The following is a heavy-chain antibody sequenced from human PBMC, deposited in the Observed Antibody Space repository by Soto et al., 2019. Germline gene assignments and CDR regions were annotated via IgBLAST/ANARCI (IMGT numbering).Heavy chain of an antibody. CDR1: GVTFSDHA. D-gene: IGHD2-2*01. Sequence: GGSLRLSCAASGVTFSDHAMSWVRQAPGKGLEWVSAISGGGDWTYYADSVKGRFTISRDDSKNTLYLQMNNLRAEDTAVYYCESRPRYQLLLYWGQGTLVTVSS. CDR2: ISGGGDWT. CDR3: ESRPRYQLLLY. J-gene: IGHJ4*02. V-gene: IGHV3-23*01.